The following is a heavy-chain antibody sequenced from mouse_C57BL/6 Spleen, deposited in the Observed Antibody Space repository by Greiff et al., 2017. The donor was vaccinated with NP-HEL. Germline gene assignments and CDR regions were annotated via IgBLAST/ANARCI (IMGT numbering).Heavy chain of an antibody. Sequence: EVQLQQSGPVLVKPGASVKMSCKASGYTFTDYYMNWVKQSHGKSLEWIGVINPYNGGTSYNQKFKGKATLTVDKSSSTAYMELNSLTSEDSAVYYWARYLQYYFDYWGQGTTLTVSS. CDR3: ARYLQYYFDY. CDR2: INPYNGGT. V-gene: IGHV1-19*01. CDR1: GYTFTDYY. D-gene: IGHD6-1*01. J-gene: IGHJ2*01.